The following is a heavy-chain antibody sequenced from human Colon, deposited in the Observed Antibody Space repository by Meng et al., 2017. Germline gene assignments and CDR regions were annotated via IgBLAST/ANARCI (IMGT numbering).Heavy chain of an antibody. J-gene: IGHJ4*02. Sequence: EVQLLESGGGLVQPGVSLRLSCAASGFIFSNYAMTLVRQAPGKGLEWASSITGSDTTRYYADSVKGRFAISRDNSKNTVYLQMNSLRAEDTAVYYCAALSWCGDNCFPGYWGQGTLVTVSS. D-gene: IGHD2-21*02. CDR1: GFIFSNYA. CDR3: AALSWCGDNCFPGY. V-gene: IGHV3-23*01. CDR2: ITGSDTTR.